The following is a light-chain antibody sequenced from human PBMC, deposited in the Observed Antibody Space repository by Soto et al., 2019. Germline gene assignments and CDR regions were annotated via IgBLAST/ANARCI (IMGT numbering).Light chain of an antibody. Sequence: EIVLTQSPATLSLSPGDRATLSCRASQSVSSYLGWYQQKPGQAPRLLIYDASNRATGIPARFSGSGSGTDFTLTISSLEPEDFAVYYCQQRSNWRLTFGGGTKVEIK. V-gene: IGKV3-11*01. CDR1: QSVSSY. CDR3: QQRSNWRLT. J-gene: IGKJ4*01. CDR2: DAS.